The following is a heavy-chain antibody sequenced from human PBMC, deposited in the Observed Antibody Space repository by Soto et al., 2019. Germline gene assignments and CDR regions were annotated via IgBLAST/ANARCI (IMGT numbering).Heavy chain of an antibody. J-gene: IGHJ4*02. CDR1: GYSFSTSW. D-gene: IGHD6-19*01. CDR2: IYPGDSVS. CDR3: ARHDAYSSSDF. Sequence: PGESLKISCKGSGYSFSTSWIAWVRQMPVKGLERMGIIYPGDSVSRYSPSVQGQVSISADKSINPAYLQWSSLKASDTAMYYCARHDAYSSSDFCGQGTLVTVS. V-gene: IGHV5-51*01.